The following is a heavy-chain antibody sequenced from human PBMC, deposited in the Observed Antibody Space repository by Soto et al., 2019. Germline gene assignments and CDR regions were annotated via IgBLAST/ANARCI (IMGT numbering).Heavy chain of an antibody. CDR1: GYNFSAYY. Sequence: QVQLVQSGAEVKKPGASVKVSCQTSGYNFSAYYFNWVRQAAGQGPEWMGWLNPRNGQTGYVQKFRGRVTMTKDTSIATVYLELSRLTSEDTAIYFCARETDTSMVDYWGQGTLVTVSS. D-gene: IGHD5-18*01. CDR3: ARETDTSMVDY. V-gene: IGHV1-8*01. CDR2: LNPRNGQT. J-gene: IGHJ4*02.